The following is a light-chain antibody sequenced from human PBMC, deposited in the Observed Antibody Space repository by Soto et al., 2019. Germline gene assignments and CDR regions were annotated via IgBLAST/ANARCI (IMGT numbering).Light chain of an antibody. V-gene: IGKV3-20*01. Sequence: EMVLTQSPATLSLSPGERATLSCRASQSVSNNYLAWYLQKPAQAPLLLIYGASNRATGIPYRFSGSGSGTTFTITISKLEPDDLALYYYQHYGSSGTFGQGTKVDIK. CDR3: QHYGSSGT. J-gene: IGKJ1*01. CDR2: GAS. CDR1: QSVSNNY.